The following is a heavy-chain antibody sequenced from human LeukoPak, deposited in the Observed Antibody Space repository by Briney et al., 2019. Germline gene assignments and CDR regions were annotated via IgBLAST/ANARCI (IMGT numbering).Heavy chain of an antibody. J-gene: IGHJ4*02. V-gene: IGHV3-21*01. D-gene: IGHD2-15*01. CDR3: ARAGYCSGGSCYHDFDY. CDR1: GFTFSSYS. CDR2: ISSSSSYI. Sequence: KPGGSLRLSCAASGFTFSSYSMNWVRQAPGKGLEWVSSISSSSSYIYYPDSVKGRFTISRDNAKNSLYLQMNSLRAEDTAVYYCARAGYCSGGSCYHDFDYWGQGTLVTVSS.